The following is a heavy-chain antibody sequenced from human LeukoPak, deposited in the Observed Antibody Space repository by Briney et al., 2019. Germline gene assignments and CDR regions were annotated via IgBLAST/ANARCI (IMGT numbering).Heavy chain of an antibody. CDR1: GFTFSSYW. CDR3: ARDKYYYDSSGYYGTNGGFDY. D-gene: IGHD3-22*01. CDR2: IKQDGSEK. J-gene: IGHJ4*02. Sequence: GGSLRLSCAASGFTFSSYWMRWVRQTPGKGLEWVANIKQDGSEKYYVDSVKGRFTIPRDNAKNSLYLQMNSLRAEDTAVYYCARDKYYYDSSGYYGTNGGFDYWGQGTLVTVSS. V-gene: IGHV3-7*01.